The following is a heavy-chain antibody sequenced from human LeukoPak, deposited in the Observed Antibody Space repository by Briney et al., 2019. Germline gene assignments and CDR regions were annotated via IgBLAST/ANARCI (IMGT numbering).Heavy chain of an antibody. CDR3: ARTFAAAHIDY. CDR1: GFTFSGYW. Sequence: GGSLRLSCAASGFTFSGYWMHWVRQAPGKGLVWVSRIKSDGSSTTHADSVKGRFTISRDNAKNTLYLEMNSLRAEDTAVYYCARTFAAAHIDYWGQGTLVTVSS. J-gene: IGHJ4*02. D-gene: IGHD2-15*01. CDR2: IKSDGSST. V-gene: IGHV3-74*01.